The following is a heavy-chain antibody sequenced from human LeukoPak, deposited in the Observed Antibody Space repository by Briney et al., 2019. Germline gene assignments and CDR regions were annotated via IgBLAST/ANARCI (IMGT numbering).Heavy chain of an antibody. CDR2: IKSKTDGGTT. V-gene: IGHV3-15*01. D-gene: IGHD3-10*01. CDR3: TTLLWFGEPQGY. J-gene: IGHJ4*02. CDR1: GFTFSNAW. Sequence: PGGSLRLSCAASGFTFSNAWMSWVRQAPGKGLEWVGRIKSKTDGGTTDYAAPVKGRFTISRDDSKNTLYLQMNSLKTEVTAVYYCTTLLWFGEPQGYWGQGTLVTVSS.